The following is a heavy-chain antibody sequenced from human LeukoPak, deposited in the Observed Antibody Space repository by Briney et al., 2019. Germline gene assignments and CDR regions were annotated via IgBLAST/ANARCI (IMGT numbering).Heavy chain of an antibody. V-gene: IGHV1-69*05. J-gene: IGHJ5*02. Sequence: SVKVSCKASGGTFSSYAISWVRQAPGQGLEWMGGIIPIFGTANYAQKFQGRVTTTTDESTSTAYMELSSLRSEDTAVYYCARDVIAAAGRGWFDPWGQGTLVTVSS. CDR3: ARDVIAAAGRGWFDP. CDR1: GGTFSSYA. CDR2: IIPIFGTA. D-gene: IGHD6-13*01.